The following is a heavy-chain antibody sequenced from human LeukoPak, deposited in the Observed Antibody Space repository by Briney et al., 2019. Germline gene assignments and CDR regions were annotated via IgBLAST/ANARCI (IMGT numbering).Heavy chain of an antibody. CDR2: ISGSGRRT. D-gene: IGHD3-22*01. J-gene: IGHJ4*02. V-gene: IGHV3-23*01. CDR1: GFTFSSYA. CDR3: AKNYYDSSDSYAGYYFEY. Sequence: GGSLRLSCAASGFTFSSYAMSWVRQAPGKGLEWVSGISGSGRRTYYADSVQGRFTISRDSSKNTLNLQMNSLRAEDTAVYYCAKNYYDSSDSYAGYYFEYWGQGTLVTVSS.